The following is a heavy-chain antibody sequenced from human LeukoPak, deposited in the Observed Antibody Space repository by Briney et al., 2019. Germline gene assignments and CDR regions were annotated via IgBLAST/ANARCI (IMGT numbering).Heavy chain of an antibody. J-gene: IGHJ2*01. D-gene: IGHD3-10*01. Sequence: GGSLILSCEASGFTLNGYSINWVRQAPGKGLEWLSSTAHTQYTDSMMGRLTVSRDNAKNALYLQINSLTTEDTAVYYCARDSYNYYGSRYFDLWGRGTLVTVSS. CDR2: TAHT. CDR1: GFTLNGYS. CDR3: ARDSYNYYGSRYFDL. V-gene: IGHV3-21*01.